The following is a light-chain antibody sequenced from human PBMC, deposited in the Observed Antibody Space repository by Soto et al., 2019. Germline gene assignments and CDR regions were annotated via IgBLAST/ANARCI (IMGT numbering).Light chain of an antibody. Sequence: QSALTQPASVSGSPGQSITVSCTGTSSDVGGYNYVSWYQQHPGQAPKLIIFDVSDRPSGISNRFSGSKSGNTASLTISGLQAEDEADYYCSSYTSSSVVFGAGTQLTVL. CDR2: DVS. CDR3: SSYTSSSVV. CDR1: SSDVGGYNY. V-gene: IGLV2-14*03. J-gene: IGLJ2*01.